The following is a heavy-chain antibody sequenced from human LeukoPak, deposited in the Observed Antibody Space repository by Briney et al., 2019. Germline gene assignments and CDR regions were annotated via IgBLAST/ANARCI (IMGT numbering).Heavy chain of an antibody. CDR3: ARGLGYCSGGNCYSADPSFHY. CDR2: IYHSGST. V-gene: IGHV4-38-2*01. D-gene: IGHD2-15*01. Sequence: SEILSLTCPVSGYSSSTGYYWGWIRQPPGKGLEWIGSIYHSGSTYYNPSLKSRVTISVDTSENQFSLNLTSVTAADTAVYYCARGLGYCSGGNCYSADPSFHYWGQGTLVTVSS. J-gene: IGHJ4*02. CDR1: GYSSSTGYY.